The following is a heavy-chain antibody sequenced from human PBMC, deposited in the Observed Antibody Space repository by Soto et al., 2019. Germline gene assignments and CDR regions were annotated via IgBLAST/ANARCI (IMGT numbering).Heavy chain of an antibody. D-gene: IGHD3-10*01. CDR1: GGSFSGYN. Sequence: PSETLSLTCAVYGGSFSGYNWSWIRQPPGKGLEWIGEINHSGSTNYNPSLKSRVTISVDTSKNQFSLKLSSVTAADTAVYYCARGPFYYGSGSYYKAVYYYYYMDVWGKGTTVTVSS. J-gene: IGHJ6*03. CDR3: ARGPFYYGSGSYYKAVYYYYYMDV. V-gene: IGHV4-34*01. CDR2: INHSGST.